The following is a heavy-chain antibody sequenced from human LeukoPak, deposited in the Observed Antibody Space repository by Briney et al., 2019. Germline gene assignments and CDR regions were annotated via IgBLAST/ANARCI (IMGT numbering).Heavy chain of an antibody. CDR2: IYYSGST. D-gene: IGHD2-15*01. CDR1: GGSISSSSYY. CDR3: ARHYCSGGSCYPHDAFDI. Sequence: SETLSLTCTVSGGSISSSSYYWGWIRQPPGKGLEWIGSIYYSGSTYYNPSLKRRVTISVDTSKNQFSLKLSSVTAADTAVYYCARHYCSGGSCYPHDAFDIWGQGTMVTVSS. V-gene: IGHV4-39*01. J-gene: IGHJ3*02.